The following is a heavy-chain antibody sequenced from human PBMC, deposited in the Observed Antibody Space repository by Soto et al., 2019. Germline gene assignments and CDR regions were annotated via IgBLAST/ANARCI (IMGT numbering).Heavy chain of an antibody. CDR1: GYTFTYYY. CDR3: ARSPYSSSSYYPIDY. D-gene: IGHD3-22*01. CDR2: INPSAGST. Sequence: QVQLVQSGAEVKNPGASVKVSCKASGYTFTYYYIHWVRQAPGQGFEWMGMINPSAGSTSYAQKFQGRVTMTRDTSTSTVYMELGSLTSEDTAVYYCARSPYSSSSYYPIDYWGQGTLVTVSS. J-gene: IGHJ4*02. V-gene: IGHV1-46*01.